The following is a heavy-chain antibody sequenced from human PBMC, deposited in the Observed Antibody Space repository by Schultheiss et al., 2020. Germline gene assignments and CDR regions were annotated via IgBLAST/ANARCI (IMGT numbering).Heavy chain of an antibody. Sequence: ASVKVSCKASGSTFTGYYMHWVRQATGQGLEWMGWMNPNSGNTGYAQKFQGRVTMTRNTSISTAYMELSSLRSEDTAVYYCARDPLRSITGTTTWFDPWGQGTLVTLSS. CDR3: ARDPLRSITGTTTWFDP. V-gene: IGHV1-8*02. CDR2: MNPNSGNT. J-gene: IGHJ5*02. CDR1: GSTFTGYY. D-gene: IGHD1-7*01.